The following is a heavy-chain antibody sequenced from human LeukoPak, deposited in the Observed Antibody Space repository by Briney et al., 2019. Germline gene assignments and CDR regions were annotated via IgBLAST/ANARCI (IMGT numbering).Heavy chain of an antibody. J-gene: IGHJ4*02. Sequence: GGSLRLSCVASGFTFSSYWLTWVRQAPGKGLEWVANIKQDGSEKYYVDSVKGRFIISRDNAKNSLSLQMNSLRAGDTAVYYCARASSYFLTGSPEPVDFWGQGTLVTVSS. D-gene: IGHD3/OR15-3a*01. V-gene: IGHV3-7*01. CDR1: GFTFSSYW. CDR3: ARASSYFLTGSPEPVDF. CDR2: IKQDGSEK.